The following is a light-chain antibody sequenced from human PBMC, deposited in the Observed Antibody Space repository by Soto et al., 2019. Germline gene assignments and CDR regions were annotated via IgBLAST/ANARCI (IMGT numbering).Light chain of an antibody. Sequence: QSALTHPPSASGSPGQSVTISCTGTSSDVGAYKYVSWYQQYPGKAPKLMIYEVSRRPSGLPDRFSGSKSDNTASLTVSGLHAEDAADDCCTLFAGCNICVFGG. V-gene: IGLV2-8*01. CDR2: EVS. J-gene: IGLJ3*02. CDR1: SSDVGAYKY. CDR3: TLFAGCNICV.